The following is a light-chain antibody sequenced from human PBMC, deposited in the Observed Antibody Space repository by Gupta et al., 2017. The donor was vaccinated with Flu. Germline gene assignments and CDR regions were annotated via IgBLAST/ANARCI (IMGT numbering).Light chain of an antibody. CDR3: QTWGTGIRV. J-gene: IGLJ3*02. CDR2: LNSDGRH. Sequence: QLVLTQSPSASASLGASATLPCTLSSGHSSYAIAWHQQQPEKGPRYLMKLNSDGRHSKGDGIPDRFSGSSSGAERYLTISSLQSEDEADYYCQTWGTGIRVFGGGTKLTVL. CDR1: SGHSSYA. V-gene: IGLV4-69*01.